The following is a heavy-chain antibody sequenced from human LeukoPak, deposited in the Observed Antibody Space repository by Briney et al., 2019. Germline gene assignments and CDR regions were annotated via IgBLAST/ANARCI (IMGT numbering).Heavy chain of an antibody. CDR1: GYTLTDYY. CDR2: INPNSGGT. Sequence: ASVKVSCKASGYTLTDYYMHWVRQAPGQGLEWMGRINPNSGGTNYAQKFQGRVTMTRDTSISTVYMELSRLRSDDTAVYYCARVGYYESSGYYEYWGQGTLVTVPS. J-gene: IGHJ4*02. D-gene: IGHD3-22*01. CDR3: ARVGYYESSGYYEY. V-gene: IGHV1-2*06.